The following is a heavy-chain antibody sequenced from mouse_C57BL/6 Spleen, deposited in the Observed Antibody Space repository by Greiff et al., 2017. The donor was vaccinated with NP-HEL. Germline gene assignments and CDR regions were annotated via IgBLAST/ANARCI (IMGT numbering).Heavy chain of an antibody. D-gene: IGHD1-1*01. CDR3: IITTVVADAMDY. V-gene: IGHV1-59*01. Sequence: QVQLQQPGAELVRPGTSVKLSCKASGYTFTSYWMHWVKQRPGQGLEWIGVIDPSDSYTNYNQKFKGKATLTVDTSSSTAYMQLSSLTSEDSAVYYCIITTVVADAMDYWGQGTSVTVSS. CDR2: IDPSDSYT. J-gene: IGHJ4*01. CDR1: GYTFTSYW.